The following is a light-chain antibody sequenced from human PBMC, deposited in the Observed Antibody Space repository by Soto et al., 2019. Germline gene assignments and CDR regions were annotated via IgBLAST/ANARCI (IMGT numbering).Light chain of an antibody. CDR3: QHRSNWPLT. CDR1: QSISIN. Sequence: EIVLTQSPGTLSVSPGDRVTLSCRASQSISINLAWYQHKPGQAPRLLIHAGSTRATGIPARISGSGSGTEFTLTISSLQSEDFAVYYCQHRSNWPLTFGRGTKVDIK. CDR2: AGS. V-gene: IGKV3D-15*01. J-gene: IGKJ4*01.